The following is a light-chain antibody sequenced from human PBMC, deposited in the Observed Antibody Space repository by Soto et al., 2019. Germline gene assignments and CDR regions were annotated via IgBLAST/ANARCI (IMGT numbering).Light chain of an antibody. CDR2: KAS. CDR3: QHYNTHPWT. V-gene: IGKV1-5*03. Sequence: DIQMTQSPSILSASVGDRVTITCRASQSISSWLAWYQQKPGKAPNLLIYKASHLENGVPSRFSGSGSGTEFTLTISSLQTGDFANYYCQHYNTHPWTFGQGTKVDIK. CDR1: QSISSW. J-gene: IGKJ1*01.